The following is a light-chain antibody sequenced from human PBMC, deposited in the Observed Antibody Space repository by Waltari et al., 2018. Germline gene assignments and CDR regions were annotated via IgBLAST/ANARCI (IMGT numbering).Light chain of an antibody. CDR2: SNN. CDR3: ATWDDSLNGRGV. V-gene: IGLV1-44*01. CDR1: SSDIGSNP. J-gene: IGLJ2*01. Sequence: QSVLTQPPSASGTPGQRVTISCSGSSSDIGSNPVNWYQQLPGTAPKLLIESNNQRPPGVPDRCSGSKAGTSASRAIRGLQSEDEADYYCATWDDSLNGRGVFGGGTKLTVL.